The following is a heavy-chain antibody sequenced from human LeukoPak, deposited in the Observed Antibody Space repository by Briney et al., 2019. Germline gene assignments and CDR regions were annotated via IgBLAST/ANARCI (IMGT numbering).Heavy chain of an antibody. D-gene: IGHD1-26*01. CDR1: GGSISSYY. Sequence: SETLSLTCTVSGGSISSYYWSWIRQPPGKGLEWIGYIYYSGSTNYNPSLKGRVTISVDTSKNQFSLKLSSVTAADTAVYYCARGGSYYRYYFDYWGQGTLVTVSS. V-gene: IGHV4-59*12. J-gene: IGHJ4*02. CDR2: IYYSGST. CDR3: ARGGSYYRYYFDY.